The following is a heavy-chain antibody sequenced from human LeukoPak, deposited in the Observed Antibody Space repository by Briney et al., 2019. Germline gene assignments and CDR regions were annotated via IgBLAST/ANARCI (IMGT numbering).Heavy chain of an antibody. J-gene: IGHJ3*02. CDR1: GGSISSSSYY. Sequence: SETLSLTCTVSGGSISSSSYYWGWIRQPAGKGLEWIGRIYTSGSTNYNPSLKSRVTISVDTSKKQFSLKLSSVTAADTAVYYCARACGYGSGSCSGAFDIWGQGTMVTVSS. CDR3: ARACGYGSGSCSGAFDI. V-gene: IGHV4-61*02. CDR2: IYTSGST. D-gene: IGHD3-10*01.